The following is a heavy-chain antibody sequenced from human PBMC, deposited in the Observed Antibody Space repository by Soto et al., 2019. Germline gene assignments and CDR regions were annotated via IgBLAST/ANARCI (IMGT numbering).Heavy chain of an antibody. J-gene: IGHJ5*02. V-gene: IGHV1-69*13. CDR2: IIPIFGTA. CDR1: GVTFSSYA. CDR3: ARDVTWSGYLWFDP. D-gene: IGHD3-3*01. Sequence: ASVKVSCKASGVTFSSYAISWVRQAPGQGLEWMGGIIPIFGTANYAQKFQGRVTITADESTSTAYMELSSLRSEDTAVYYCARDVTWSGYLWFDPWGQGTLVTVSS.